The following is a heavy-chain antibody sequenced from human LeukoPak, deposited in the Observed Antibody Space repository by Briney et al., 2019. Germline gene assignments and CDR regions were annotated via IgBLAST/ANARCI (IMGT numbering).Heavy chain of an antibody. Sequence: GGSLRLSCAAFGFIFSTYEINWVRQAPGKGLEWVSYISSSGSRIYYADSVKGRFTISRDNAKNSLYLQMNSLRAEDTAVYYCARPRSDLYGMDVWGQGTRSPSP. CDR3: ARPRSDLYGMDV. V-gene: IGHV3-48*03. CDR2: ISSSGSRI. CDR1: GFIFSTYE. J-gene: IGHJ6*02.